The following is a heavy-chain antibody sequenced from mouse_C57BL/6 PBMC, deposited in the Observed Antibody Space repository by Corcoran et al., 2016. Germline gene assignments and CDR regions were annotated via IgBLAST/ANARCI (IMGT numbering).Heavy chain of an antibody. Sequence: EVQLQQSGPELVKPGASVKISCKASGYTFTDYYMNWVKQSHGKSLEWIGDINPNNGGTSYNQKFKGKATLTVDKSSSTAYMELRNLTSEDSAVYYCARSGTLYWYFDVWGTGTTVTVSS. J-gene: IGHJ1*03. CDR1: GYTFTDYY. V-gene: IGHV1-26*01. CDR3: ARSGTLYWYFDV. CDR2: INPNNGGT. D-gene: IGHD4-1*01.